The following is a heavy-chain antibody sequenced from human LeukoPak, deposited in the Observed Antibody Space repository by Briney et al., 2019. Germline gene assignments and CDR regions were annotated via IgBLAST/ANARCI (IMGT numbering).Heavy chain of an antibody. D-gene: IGHD1-26*01. CDR3: AREAPGIVGAV. Sequence: ASVKVSCKASGGTFSSYTTSWVRQAPGQGLEWMGRIIPILGTANYAQKFQGRVTITTDESTSTAYMELSSLRSEDTAVYYCAREAPGIVGAVWGQGTLVTVSS. J-gene: IGHJ4*02. CDR2: IIPILGTA. CDR1: GGTFSSYT. V-gene: IGHV1-69*16.